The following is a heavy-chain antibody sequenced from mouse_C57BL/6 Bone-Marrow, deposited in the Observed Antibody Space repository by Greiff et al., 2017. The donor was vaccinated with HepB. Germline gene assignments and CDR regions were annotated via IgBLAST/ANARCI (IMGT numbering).Heavy chain of an antibody. V-gene: IGHV5-4*01. J-gene: IGHJ3*01. CDR2: ISDGGSYT. CDR1: GFTFSSYA. Sequence: DVMLVESGGGLVKPGGSLKLSCAASGFTFSSYAISWVRQTPEKRLEWVATISDGGSYTYYPDNVKGRFTISRDNAKNNLYLQMSHLKSADTAMYYCAREGTAQAWFAYWGQGTLVTVSA. D-gene: IGHD3-2*02. CDR3: AREGTAQAWFAY.